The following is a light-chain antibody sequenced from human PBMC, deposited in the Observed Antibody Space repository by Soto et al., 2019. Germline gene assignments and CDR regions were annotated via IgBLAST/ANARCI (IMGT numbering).Light chain of an antibody. CDR1: SSDVGGYNY. CDR2: EVS. V-gene: IGLV2-8*01. J-gene: IGLJ2*01. Sequence: QSVLTQPPSASGSPGQSVTISCTGTSSDVGGYNYVSWYQQHPGKAPKLMIYEVSKRPSGVPDRFSGSKSGNTASLTVSGPQAEDEADYYCSSYADSSNFVFGGGTKLTVL. CDR3: SSYADSSNFV.